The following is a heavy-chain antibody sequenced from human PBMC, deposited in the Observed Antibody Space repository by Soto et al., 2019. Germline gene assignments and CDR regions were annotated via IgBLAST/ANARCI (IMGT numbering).Heavy chain of an antibody. CDR2: IIPIFGTA. J-gene: IGHJ5*02. Sequence: SVKVSCKASGGTFSSYAISWVRQAPGQGLEWMGGIIPIFGTANYAQKFQGRVTITADESTSTAYMELSSLRSEGTAVYYCARVEERVTIFGVVSFGFDPWGQGTLVTVSS. CDR3: ARVEERVTIFGVVSFGFDP. D-gene: IGHD3-3*01. V-gene: IGHV1-69*13. CDR1: GGTFSSYA.